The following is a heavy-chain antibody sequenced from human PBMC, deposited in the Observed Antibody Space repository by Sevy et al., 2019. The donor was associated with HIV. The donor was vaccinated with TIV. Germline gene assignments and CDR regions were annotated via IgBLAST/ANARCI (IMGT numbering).Heavy chain of an antibody. J-gene: IGHJ4*02. V-gene: IGHV3-48*01. Sequence: GGSLRLSCAASGFTFSSYSMNWVRQAPGKGLEWVSYISRSSSTIYYVDSVKGRFTIFRDNAKNSLYLQMNSLRAEDTAVYYCARSPPYSSGWYGIDYWGQGTLVTVSS. D-gene: IGHD6-19*01. CDR1: GFTFSSYS. CDR2: ISRSSSTI. CDR3: ARSPPYSSGWYGIDY.